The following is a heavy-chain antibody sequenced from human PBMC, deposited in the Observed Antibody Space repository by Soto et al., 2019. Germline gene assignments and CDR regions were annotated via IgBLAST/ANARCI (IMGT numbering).Heavy chain of an antibody. CDR3: ARQYASGSFYY. CDR2: IYYSGST. CDR1: GEYIITYY. V-gene: IGHV4-59*08. D-gene: IGHD3-10*01. Sequence: SLSCTVSGEYIITYYWSWIRQPPGKGLEWIGYIYYSGSTKYNPSLKSRVTISVDTSKNQFSLRLRSVTAADTAIYYCARQYASGSFYYWGQGTLVTVSS. J-gene: IGHJ4*02.